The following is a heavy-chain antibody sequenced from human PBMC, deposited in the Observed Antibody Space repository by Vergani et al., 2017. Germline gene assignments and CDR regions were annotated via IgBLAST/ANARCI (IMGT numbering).Heavy chain of an antibody. J-gene: IGHJ1*01. Sequence: QVQLVQSGAEVKKPGSSVKVSCKASGGTFSSYAISWVRQAPGQGLEWMGRIIPILGIANYAQKFQGRVTITGDKSTSTAYMELSSLRSEDTAVYYCATPAGGGITMVRGSGYFQHRGQGTLVTVSS. CDR1: GGTFSSYA. D-gene: IGHD3-10*01. CDR2: IIPILGIA. V-gene: IGHV1-69*04. CDR3: ATPAGGGITMVRGSGYFQH.